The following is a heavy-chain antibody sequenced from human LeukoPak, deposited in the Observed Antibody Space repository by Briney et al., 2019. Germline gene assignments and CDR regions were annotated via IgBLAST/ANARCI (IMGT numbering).Heavy chain of an antibody. CDR3: ARSGYSYSFPRSFPLNFDY. D-gene: IGHD5-18*01. CDR2: IIPIFGTA. V-gene: IGHV1-69*05. CDR1: GGTFSSYA. J-gene: IGHJ4*02. Sequence: SVKVSCEASGGTFSSYAISWVRQARGQGLEWMGGIIPIFGTANYAQKFQGRVTITTDESTSTAYMELSSLRSEDTAVYYCARSGYSYSFPRSFPLNFDYWGQGTLVTVSS.